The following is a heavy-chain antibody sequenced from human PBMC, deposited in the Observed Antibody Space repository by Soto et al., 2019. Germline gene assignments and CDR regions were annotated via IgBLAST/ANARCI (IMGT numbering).Heavy chain of an antibody. D-gene: IGHD3-10*01. V-gene: IGHV1-69*02. CDR1: GGTFSSYT. CDR2: IIPILGIA. J-gene: IGHJ4*02. CDR3: ASSGITMVQGVRNGDY. Sequence: QVQLVQSGAEVKKPGSSVKVSCKASGGTFSSYTISWVRQAPGQGLEWMGRIIPILGIANYAQKIQGRVTITADKSTSTAYMEVSSLRSEDTAVYYCASSGITMVQGVRNGDYWGQGTLVTVSS.